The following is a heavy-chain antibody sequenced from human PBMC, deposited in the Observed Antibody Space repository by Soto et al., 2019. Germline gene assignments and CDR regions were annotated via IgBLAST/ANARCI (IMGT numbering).Heavy chain of an antibody. D-gene: IGHD3-10*01. J-gene: IGHJ5*02. CDR1: GGSFSGYY. CDR2: INHSGST. V-gene: IGHV4-34*01. CDR3: ARVQSITMVRGVRWFDP. Sequence: LALTCAVYGGSFSGYYWSWIRQPPGKGLEWIGEINHSGSTNYNPSLKSRVTISVDTSKNQFSLKLSSVTAADTAVYYCARVQSITMVRGVRWFDPWGQGTLVTVSS.